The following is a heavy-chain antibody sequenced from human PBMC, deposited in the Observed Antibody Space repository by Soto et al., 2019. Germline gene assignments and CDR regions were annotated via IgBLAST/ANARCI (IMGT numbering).Heavy chain of an antibody. J-gene: IGHJ5*02. CDR2: IYYSGST. CDR3: ARGARVDILTCPMIKKNWFDP. Sequence: PSETLSLTCTVPGGSLSSYYWSWIPQPPRKGLELIGYIYYSGSTNYNPSLKSRVTISVDTSKNQFSLKLSSVTAADTAVYYCARGARVDILTCPMIKKNWFDPWGQGTLVTVSS. CDR1: GGSLSSYY. V-gene: IGHV4-59*01. D-gene: IGHD3-9*01.